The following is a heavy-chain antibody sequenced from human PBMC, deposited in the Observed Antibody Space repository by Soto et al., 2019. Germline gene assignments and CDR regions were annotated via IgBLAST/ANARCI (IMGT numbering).Heavy chain of an antibody. CDR3: ARDPGYCSSTSCYGGAFDY. J-gene: IGHJ4*02. V-gene: IGHV3-48*01. CDR1: GFTFNSYG. CDR2: ITTSSSTI. D-gene: IGHD2-2*01. Sequence: GGSLRLSCAASGFTFNSYGMNWVRQAPGKGLEWASYITTSSSTILYAESVKGRFTISRDDAKNSLYLQMNSLRSEDTAVYYCARDPGYCSSTSCYGGAFDYWGQGTLVTVSS.